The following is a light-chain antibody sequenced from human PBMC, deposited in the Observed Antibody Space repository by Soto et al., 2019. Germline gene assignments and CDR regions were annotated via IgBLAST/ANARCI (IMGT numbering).Light chain of an antibody. CDR1: QSVRSN. CDR2: GAS. V-gene: IGKV3-15*01. CDR3: QQYNHWPPWT. J-gene: IGKJ1*01. Sequence: ETVMTQSPATLSVSPGERATLSCRASQSVRSNLAWYQQKPGQAPRLLIYGASTRATGCPARFSGSGSVTEFTLTIRSLQSEDFAVYYSQQYNHWPPWTFGQGTK.